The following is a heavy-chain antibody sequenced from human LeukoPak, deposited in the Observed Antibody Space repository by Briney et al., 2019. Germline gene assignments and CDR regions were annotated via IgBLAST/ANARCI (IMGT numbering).Heavy chain of an antibody. CDR2: ISSSSSYI. CDR1: GFTFSSYS. CDR3: ARGHASLWFGELPNFDY. D-gene: IGHD3-10*01. J-gene: IGHJ4*02. Sequence: GGSLRLSCAASGFTFSSYSMNWVRQAPGKGLEWVSSISSSSSYIYYADSVKGRFTISRDNAKNSLYLQMNSLRAEDTAVCYCARGHASLWFGELPNFDYWGQGTLVTVSS. V-gene: IGHV3-21*01.